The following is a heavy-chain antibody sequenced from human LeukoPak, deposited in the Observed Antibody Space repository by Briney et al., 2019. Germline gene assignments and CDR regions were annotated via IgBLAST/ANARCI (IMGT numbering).Heavy chain of an antibody. V-gene: IGHV5-51*01. CDR1: GYSFTSYW. Sequence: GESLKISCKGSGYSFTSYWIGWVRQMPGKGLEWVGIIYPGDSDTRYSPSFQGQVAISADKSTSTAYLQWSSLKASDTAMYYCASCLYSGSYLAFDIWGQGTMVTVSS. D-gene: IGHD1-26*01. J-gene: IGHJ3*02. CDR2: IYPGDSDT. CDR3: ASCLYSGSYLAFDI.